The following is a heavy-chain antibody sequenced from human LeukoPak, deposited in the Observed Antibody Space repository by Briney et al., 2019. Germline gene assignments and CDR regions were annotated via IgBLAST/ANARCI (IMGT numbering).Heavy chain of an antibody. V-gene: IGHV4-59*01. D-gene: IGHD1-26*01. CDR2: IYDSGST. CDR3: ARGGYSGTYAFDY. CDR1: GGSISSYS. Sequence: SETLSLTCAVSGGSISSYSWSWIRQPPGKGLEWIGYIYDSGSTNYNPSLKSRVTISVATSKNQFSLKLSSVTAADTAVYYCARGGYSGTYAFDYWGQGTLVTVSS. J-gene: IGHJ4*02.